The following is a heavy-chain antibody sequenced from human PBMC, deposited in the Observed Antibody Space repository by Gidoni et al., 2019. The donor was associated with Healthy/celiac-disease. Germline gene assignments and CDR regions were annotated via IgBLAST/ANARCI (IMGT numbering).Heavy chain of an antibody. CDR3: ARRSVAGTSAFDF. Sequence: TISVDTSKNQFSLKLSSVTAADTAVYYCARRSVAGTSAFDFWGQGTLVTVSS. D-gene: IGHD6-19*01. J-gene: IGHJ4*02. V-gene: IGHV4-39*01.